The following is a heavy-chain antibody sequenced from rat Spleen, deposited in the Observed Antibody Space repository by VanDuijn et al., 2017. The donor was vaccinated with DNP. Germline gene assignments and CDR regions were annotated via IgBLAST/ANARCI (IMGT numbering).Heavy chain of an antibody. J-gene: IGHJ2*01. D-gene: IGHD1-9*01. CDR1: GFTFSDYY. CDR3: TATGIRGFDY. Sequence: EVQLVESGGGLVQPGRSLKLSCAASGFTFSDYYMAWVRQAPTKGLEWVASISYDGGSTYYRDSVKGRFIISRDNAKSSLYLQMDSLRSEDTATYYCTATGIRGFDYWGQGVMVTVSS. CDR2: ISYDGGST. V-gene: IGHV5-20*01.